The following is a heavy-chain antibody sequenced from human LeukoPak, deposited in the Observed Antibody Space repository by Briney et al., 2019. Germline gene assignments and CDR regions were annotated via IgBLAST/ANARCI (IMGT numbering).Heavy chain of an antibody. CDR1: GFTFSSYS. V-gene: IGHV3-21*01. J-gene: IGHJ4*02. D-gene: IGHD4-17*01. Sequence: GGSLRLSCAASGFTFSSYSMNWVRQAPGKGLEWVSSISSSSSYIYYADSVKGRFTISRDNAKNSLYLQMNSLRAEDTAVYYCARGHYGDYGGYYFDYWGQGTLVTVSS. CDR2: ISSSSSYI. CDR3: ARGHYGDYGGYYFDY.